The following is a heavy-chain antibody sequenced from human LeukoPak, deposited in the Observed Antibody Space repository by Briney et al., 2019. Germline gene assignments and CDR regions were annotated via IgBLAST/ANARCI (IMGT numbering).Heavy chain of an antibody. D-gene: IGHD3-9*01. Sequence: PSETLSLTCTVSGRSITSYYCSWIRQPPGKGLEWIGYIYYSGSTNYNPSLKSRVTISVDTSKNQFSLKLSSVTAADTAVNSCPRGAQLYNILTGYYTFFDYWGQGTLVTVSS. CDR1: GRSITSYY. CDR3: PRGAQLYNILTGYYTFFDY. CDR2: IYYSGST. V-gene: IGHV4-59*01. J-gene: IGHJ4*02.